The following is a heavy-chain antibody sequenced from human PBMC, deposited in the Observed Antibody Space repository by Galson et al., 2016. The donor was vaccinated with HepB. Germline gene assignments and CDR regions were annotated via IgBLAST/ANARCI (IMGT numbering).Heavy chain of an antibody. J-gene: IGHJ4*02. CDR2: IWYDGSNK. CDR3: ARDHRASYDSYGPGGY. CDR1: GFTSSSYG. V-gene: IGHV3-33*01. D-gene: IGHD3-22*01. Sequence: SLRLSCAASGFTSSSYGMHWVRQAPGKGLEWVAVIWYDGSNKYYADSMKGRFTVSRDNSKNTLYTQMNSLRAEDTAVYYCARDHRASYDSYGPGGYWGQGTLVTVSS.